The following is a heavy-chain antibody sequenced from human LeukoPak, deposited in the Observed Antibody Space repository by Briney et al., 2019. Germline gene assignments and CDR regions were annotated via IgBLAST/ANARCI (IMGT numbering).Heavy chain of an antibody. CDR2: ISYDGSNK. V-gene: IGHV3-30*04. CDR3: ARSITMIVVVVSAFDI. Sequence: GGSLRLSCAASGFTFSSYAMHWVRQAPGKGLEWVAVISYDGSNKYYADSVKGRFTISRDNSKNTLYPQMNSLRAEDTAVYYCARSITMIVVVVSAFDIWGQGTMVTVSS. J-gene: IGHJ3*02. D-gene: IGHD3-22*01. CDR1: GFTFSSYA.